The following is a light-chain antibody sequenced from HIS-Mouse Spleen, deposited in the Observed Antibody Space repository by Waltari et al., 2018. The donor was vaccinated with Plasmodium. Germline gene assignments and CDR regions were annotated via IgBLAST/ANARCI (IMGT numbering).Light chain of an antibody. CDR2: AAS. CDR3: QQNYNTWT. J-gene: IGKJ1*01. CDR1: QSISSY. V-gene: IGKV1-39*01. Sequence: DIQMTQSPSFLSASVADRVTITCRASQSISSYLNWYQQKPGKAPKLLIYAASSLQSGVPSRFSGSGSGTDFTLTISSLQPEDFATYYCQQNYNTWTFGQGTKVEIK.